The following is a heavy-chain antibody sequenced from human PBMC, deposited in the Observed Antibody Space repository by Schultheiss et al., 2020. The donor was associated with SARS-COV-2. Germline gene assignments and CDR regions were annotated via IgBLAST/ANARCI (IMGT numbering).Heavy chain of an antibody. CDR1: GGSFSGYY. D-gene: IGHD6-6*01. V-gene: IGHV4-34*01. Sequence: SETLSLTCAVYGGSFSGYYWTWIRQPPGKGLEWIGEINHSASTNYNPSLTSRVTISVDPSKNQFSLKLSSVTAADTAVYYCAREGQLVAWFDPWGQGTLVTVSS. CDR3: AREGQLVAWFDP. J-gene: IGHJ5*02. CDR2: INHSAST.